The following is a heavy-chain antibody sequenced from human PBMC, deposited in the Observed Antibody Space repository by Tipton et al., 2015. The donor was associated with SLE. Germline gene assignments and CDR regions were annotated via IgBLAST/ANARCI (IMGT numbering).Heavy chain of an antibody. D-gene: IGHD3-16*01. CDR2: INHSGST. V-gene: IGHV4-34*01. CDR1: GGSINSHF. CDR3: ARSGPSWGYYYYMDV. Sequence: TLSLTCSVSGGSINSHFWSWIRQPPGKGLEWIGEINHSGSTNYNPSLKSRVTISVDTSKNQFSLKLSSVTAADTAVYYCARSGPSWGYYYYMDVWGKGTTVTVSS. J-gene: IGHJ6*03.